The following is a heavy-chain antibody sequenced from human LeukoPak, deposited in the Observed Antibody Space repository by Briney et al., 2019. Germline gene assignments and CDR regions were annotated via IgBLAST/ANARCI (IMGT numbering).Heavy chain of an antibody. CDR2: IKQDGSEK. CDR1: GFTFSSYW. J-gene: IGHJ4*02. V-gene: IGHV3-7*05. Sequence: GGSLRLSCAASGFTFSSYWMSWVRQAPGKGLEWVANIKQDGSEKYYVDSVKGRFTISRDNAKNSLYLQMNTLRADDTAVYYCAKDPNRYFYDSSGYFDFWGQGTLVTVSS. D-gene: IGHD3-22*01. CDR3: AKDPNRYFYDSSGYFDF.